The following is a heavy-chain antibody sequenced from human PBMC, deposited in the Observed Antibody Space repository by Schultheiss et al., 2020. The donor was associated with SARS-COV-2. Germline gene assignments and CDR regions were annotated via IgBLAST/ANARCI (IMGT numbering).Heavy chain of an antibody. CDR1: GYTFTSYD. Sequence: ASVKVSCKASGYTFTSYDINWVRQATGQGLEWMGWMNPNSGNTGYAQKFQGRVTMTEDTSTDTAYMELSSLRSEDTAVYYCAREGEVCSGGSCHNWFDPWGQGTLVTVSS. D-gene: IGHD2-15*01. V-gene: IGHV1-8*01. CDR3: AREGEVCSGGSCHNWFDP. CDR2: MNPNSGNT. J-gene: IGHJ5*02.